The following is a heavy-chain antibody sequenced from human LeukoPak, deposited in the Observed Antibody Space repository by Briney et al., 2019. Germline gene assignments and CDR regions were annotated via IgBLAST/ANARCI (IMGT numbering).Heavy chain of an antibody. CDR2: IKQDGSEK. Sequence: GGSLRLPCAASGLTFSSYWMSWVRQAPGKGLEWVANIKQDGSEKYYVDSVKGRFTISRDNAKNSLYLQMNSLRAEDTAVYYCARDYDSYYYDSSGYQRRYYFDYWGQGTLVTVSS. D-gene: IGHD3-22*01. J-gene: IGHJ4*02. V-gene: IGHV3-7*03. CDR3: ARDYDSYYYDSSGYQRRYYFDY. CDR1: GLTFSSYW.